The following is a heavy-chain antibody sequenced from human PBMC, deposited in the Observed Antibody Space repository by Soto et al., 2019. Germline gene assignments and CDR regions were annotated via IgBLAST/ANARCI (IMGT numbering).Heavy chain of an antibody. CDR2: TIPVFDTA. CDR3: ARGLYVSGNYYTGASAFVK. D-gene: IGHD3-10*01. J-gene: IGHJ3*02. CDR1: GGTLSDHG. Sequence: QVQLEQSGAEVKKPGSSVKVSCKASGGTLSDHGVSWLRQAPAQGLEWVGGTIPVFDTAKYARTFQGRVSIAADKSTNIAYMELGSLRSADTAFYYCARGLYVSGNYYTGASAFVKWGHGPMVIV. V-gene: IGHV1-69*06.